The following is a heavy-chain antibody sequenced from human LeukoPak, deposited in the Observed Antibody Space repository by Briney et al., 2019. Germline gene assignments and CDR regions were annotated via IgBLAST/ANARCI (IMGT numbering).Heavy chain of an antibody. J-gene: IGHJ4*02. D-gene: IGHD3-22*01. V-gene: IGHV3-33*06. CDR1: GFTFSGCG. CDR2: IWYDGSNK. CDR3: AKDPRPDSSGYWY. Sequence: GGSLRLSCAASGFTFSGCGMHWVRQAPGKGLEWVAVIWYDGSNKYYADSVKGRFTISRDNSKNTLYLQMNSLRAEDTAVYYCAKDPRPDSSGYWYWGQGTLVTVSS.